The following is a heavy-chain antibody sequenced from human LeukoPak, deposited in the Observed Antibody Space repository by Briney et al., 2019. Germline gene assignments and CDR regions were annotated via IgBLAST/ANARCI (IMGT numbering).Heavy chain of an antibody. V-gene: IGHV3-23*01. CDR2: ISGSGATT. J-gene: IGHJ4*01. Sequence: GGSLRLSCAASGFTFAAYAMTWVRQAPGKGLEWVSAISGSGATTYYADSVTGRFTISRDNSKNTLYLQMTGLRAEDTAVYYCANDRIAETGSVNWGHGTLGTVSS. CDR1: GFTFAAYA. D-gene: IGHD6-13*01. CDR3: ANDRIAETGSVN.